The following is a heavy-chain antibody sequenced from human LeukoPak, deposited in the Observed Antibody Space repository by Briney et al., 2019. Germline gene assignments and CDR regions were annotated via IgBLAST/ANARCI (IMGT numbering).Heavy chain of an antibody. V-gene: IGHV3-21*01. D-gene: IGHD3-22*01. CDR2: ISESSVYI. J-gene: IGHJ4*02. Sequence: GGSLRLSCAGSGFTFSSYIMNWVRHAPGKGLEWVSSISESSVYINYADSVKGRFTISRDNAKYSMYLQMTSLRAEDTAVYYCARSYYDSSGYPHSDLDYWGQGTLVTVSS. CDR3: ARSYYDSSGYPHSDLDY. CDR1: GFTFSSYI.